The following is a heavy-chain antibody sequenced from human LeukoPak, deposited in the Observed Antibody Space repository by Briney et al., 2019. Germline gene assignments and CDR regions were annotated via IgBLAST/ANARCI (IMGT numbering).Heavy chain of an antibody. CDR2: IYSGGST. CDR1: GFTVSSDY. CDR3: ARVLGHFDSSLDY. D-gene: IGHD3-22*01. Sequence: PGGSLRLSCAASGFTVSSDYMSWVRQAPGKGLEWVSVIYSGGSTYYADSVKGRFTISRDKSKNTVYLQVNSLRFEDTAMYYCARVLGHFDSSLDYWGQGTPVTVSS. J-gene: IGHJ4*02. V-gene: IGHV3-53*05.